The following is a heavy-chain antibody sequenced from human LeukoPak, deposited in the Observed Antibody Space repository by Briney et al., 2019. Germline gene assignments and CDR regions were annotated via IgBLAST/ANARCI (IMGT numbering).Heavy chain of an antibody. CDR3: ARRGYYYDSSGYYLGGFDY. CDR2: IKQDGSEK. Sequence: GGSLRLSCAASGFTFSSYWMSWVRQAPGKGLEWVANIKQDGSEKYYVDSVKGRFTISRDNAKNSLYLQMSSLRAEDTAVYYCARRGYYYDSSGYYLGGFDYWGQGTLVTVSS. V-gene: IGHV3-7*01. D-gene: IGHD3-22*01. CDR1: GFTFSSYW. J-gene: IGHJ4*02.